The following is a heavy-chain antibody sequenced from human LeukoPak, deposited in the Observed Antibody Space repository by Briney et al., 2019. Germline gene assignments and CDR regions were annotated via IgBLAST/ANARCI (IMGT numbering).Heavy chain of an antibody. CDR3: ARNQGVVAWRAYMDV. CDR2: IYYSGST. CDR1: GGSTSSYY. D-gene: IGHD3-3*01. V-gene: IGHV4-59*01. Sequence: PSETLSLACTVSGGSTSSYYWSWIRQPPGKGLEWIGYIYYSGSTNYNPSLKSRATISVDTSKNQFSLKLSSVTAADTAVYYCARNQGVVAWRAYMDVWGKGSTVTVSS. J-gene: IGHJ6*03.